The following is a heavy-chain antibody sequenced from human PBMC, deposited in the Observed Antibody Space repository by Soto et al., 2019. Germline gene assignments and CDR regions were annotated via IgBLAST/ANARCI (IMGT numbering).Heavy chain of an antibody. CDR3: ARSVLGTIDAFDI. J-gene: IGHJ3*02. Sequence: SETLSLTCAVYGGSFSGYYWSWIRQPPGKGLEWIGEINHSGSTNYNPSLKSRVTISVDTSKNQFSLKLSSVTAADTAVYYCARSVLGTIDAFDIWGQGTMVTVSS. CDR2: INHSGST. D-gene: IGHD5-12*01. CDR1: GGSFSGYY. V-gene: IGHV4-34*01.